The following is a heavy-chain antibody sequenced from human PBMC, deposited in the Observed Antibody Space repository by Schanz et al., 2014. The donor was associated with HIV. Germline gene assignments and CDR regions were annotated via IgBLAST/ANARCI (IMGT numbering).Heavy chain of an antibody. CDR1: GYTFSSHG. D-gene: IGHD3-3*01. CDR3: ARGECDFWSGYCPHFHYFDLDV. V-gene: IGHV1-69*06. J-gene: IGHJ6*02. CDR2: IIPVFGTT. Sequence: QVQLVQSGGEVKNPGASVKVSCKASGYTFSSHGISWVRQAPGQGLEWMGGIIPVFGTTNYAQKFQGRVTITADKSTSTAYMELSSLRSEDTAVYYCARGECDFWSGYCPHFHYFDLDVWGPGTSVTVSS.